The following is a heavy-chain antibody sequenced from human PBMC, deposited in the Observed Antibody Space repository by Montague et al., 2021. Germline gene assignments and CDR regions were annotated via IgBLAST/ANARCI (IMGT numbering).Heavy chain of an antibody. Sequence: SETLSLTCTVSGGSISSSSYYWGWIRQPPGKGLEWIGSIYYSGSTYYNPSLKSRVTISVDTSKNQFSLKLSSVTAADTAVYYCARKGFYESGGFFIWGLGTLVTVSS. D-gene: IGHD3-22*01. CDR1: GGSISSSSYY. CDR3: ARKGFYESGGFFI. CDR2: IYYSGST. V-gene: IGHV4-39*01. J-gene: IGHJ4*02.